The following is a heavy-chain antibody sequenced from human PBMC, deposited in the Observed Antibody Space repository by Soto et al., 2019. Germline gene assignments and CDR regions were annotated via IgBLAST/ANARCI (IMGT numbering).Heavy chain of an antibody. J-gene: IGHJ4*02. CDR2: INVGNGNT. D-gene: IGHD4-17*01. CDR3: ARDYMTTVTYFDY. V-gene: IGHV1-3*01. Sequence: GASVKVSCKASGYTFTTYPMHWVRQAPGQRLEWMGWINVGNGNTKYLQKFQGRVTITRDTSASTAYMELSSLRSEDTAVYYCARDYMTTVTYFDYWGQETLVTVSS. CDR1: GYTFTTYP.